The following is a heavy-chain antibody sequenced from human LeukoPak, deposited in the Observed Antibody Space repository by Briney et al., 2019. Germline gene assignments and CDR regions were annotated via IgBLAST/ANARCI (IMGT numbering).Heavy chain of an antibody. D-gene: IGHD6-6*01. Sequence: GGSLRLSCAASGFTFSDYSINWVCQAPGKGLEWVSYISSSSSTIYYADSVKGRFTISRDNAKNSLYLRMNSLRAEDTAVYYCARDTLYSSSSYFDYWGQGTLVTVSS. CDR2: ISSSSSTI. CDR3: ARDTLYSSSSYFDY. J-gene: IGHJ4*02. V-gene: IGHV3-48*01. CDR1: GFTFSDYS.